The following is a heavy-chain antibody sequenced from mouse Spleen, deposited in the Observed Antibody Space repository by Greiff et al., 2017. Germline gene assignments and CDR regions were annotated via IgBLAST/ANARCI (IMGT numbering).Heavy chain of an antibody. V-gene: IGHV5-4*01. J-gene: IGHJ4*01. D-gene: IGHD1-1*01. CDR3: ARDYGSSYGYAMDY. CDR1: GFTFSSYA. Sequence: EVQLVESGGGLVKPGGSLKLSCAASGFTFSSYAMSWVRQTPEKRLEWVATISDGGSYTYYPDNVKGRFTISRDNAKNNLYLQMSHLKSEDTAMYYCARDYGSSYGYAMDYWGQGTSVTVSS. CDR2: ISDGGSYT.